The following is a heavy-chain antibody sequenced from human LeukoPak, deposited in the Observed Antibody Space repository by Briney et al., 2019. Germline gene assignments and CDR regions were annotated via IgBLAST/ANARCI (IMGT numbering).Heavy chain of an antibody. V-gene: IGHV1-46*01. D-gene: IGHD6-6*01. CDR2: INPSGGST. CDR1: GYTFTSYY. Sequence: ASVKVSCKASGYTFTSYYMHWVRQAPGQGLEWMGIINPSGGSTSYAQTFLGRVTMTRDMSTSTVYMELSSLRSEETAVYYCARRGSSSSRRSPIDYWGQGPLVTVSS. J-gene: IGHJ4*02. CDR3: ARRGSSSSRRSPIDY.